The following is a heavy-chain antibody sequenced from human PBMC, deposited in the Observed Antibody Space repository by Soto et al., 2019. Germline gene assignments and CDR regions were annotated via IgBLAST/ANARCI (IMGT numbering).Heavy chain of an antibody. V-gene: IGHV2-5*02. Sequence: QITLKESGPTLVKPTQTLTLTCTFSGFSLSTSGVGVGWIRQPPGKALEWLAFIYWDDDKRYSPALKSRLTITKDTAKNQVVLTRTNIEPVFTATYYWAHSSAMIGMDTFDIWGQGTMVTVSS. CDR2: IYWDDDK. CDR1: GFSLSTSGVG. D-gene: IGHD3-22*01. CDR3: AHSSAMIGMDTFDI. J-gene: IGHJ3*02.